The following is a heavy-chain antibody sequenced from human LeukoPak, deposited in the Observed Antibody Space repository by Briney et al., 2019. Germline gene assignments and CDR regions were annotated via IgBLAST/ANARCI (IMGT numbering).Heavy chain of an antibody. D-gene: IGHD1-1*01. CDR1: RFRFSTFP. V-gene: IGHV3-23*01. CDR3: AKSLLTTATGTGRAFDI. J-gene: IGHJ3*02. CDR2: ISAGGETT. Sequence: LSGGSLRLSCAASRFRFSTFPMGWVRQAPGKGLEWVSGISAGGETTFYADSVRGRLTISRDNSKNTLYLQMNSLRADDTAVYYCAKSLLTTATGTGRAFDIWGQGTMVTVSS.